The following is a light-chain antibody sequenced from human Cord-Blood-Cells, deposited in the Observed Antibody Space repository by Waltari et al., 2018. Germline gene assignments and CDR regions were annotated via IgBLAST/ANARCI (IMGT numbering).Light chain of an antibody. CDR3: QSWDSITHVV. CDR2: QDS. V-gene: IGLV3-1*01. Sequence: SYELTQPPSVSVSPGQTASITCSGDKLGDKYACWYQQKPGQSPGLVIYQDSKRPSGIPERFSGSNSGNTATLTISGTQAMDEADYYCQSWDSITHVVFGGGTKLTVL. CDR1: KLGDKY. J-gene: IGLJ2*01.